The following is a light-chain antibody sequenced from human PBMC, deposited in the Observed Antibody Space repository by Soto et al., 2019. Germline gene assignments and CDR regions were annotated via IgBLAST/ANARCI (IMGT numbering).Light chain of an antibody. CDR1: QSISSW. CDR2: KAS. CDR3: QQYNSDPT. V-gene: IGKV1-5*03. J-gene: IGKJ4*01. Sequence: DIQMTQSPSTLSASVGDRVTITCRASQSISSWLAWYQQKPGKAPNLLIYKASSLESGVPSRFSGSGSGTEFTLTISSLQPDDFATYYCQQYNSDPTFGGGTKVEIK.